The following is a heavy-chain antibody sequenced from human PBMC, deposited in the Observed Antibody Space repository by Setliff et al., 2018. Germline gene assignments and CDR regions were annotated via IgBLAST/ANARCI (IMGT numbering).Heavy chain of an antibody. J-gene: IGHJ6*03. D-gene: IGHD5-18*01. CDR1: GYSINSGYY. V-gene: IGHV4-38-2*02. CDR3: ARDGYGDDWNTFVDVYYYYMDV. CDR2: IYRDGNT. Sequence: TLSLPCAVSGYSINSGYYWGWIRQSPGKGLEWIGSIYRDGNTYYNPSLRSRVTISVDTSKNQFSLNLSSVTAADTAVYYCARDGYGDDWNTFVDVYYYYMDVWGKGTTVTVSS.